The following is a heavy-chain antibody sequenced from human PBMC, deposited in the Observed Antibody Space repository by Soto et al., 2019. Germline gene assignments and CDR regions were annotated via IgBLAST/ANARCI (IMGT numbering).Heavy chain of an antibody. Sequence: SETLSLTCSVPGDSISNLDYFWAWIRQPPGQALEYIGYIYKSATTYYNPSFKSRVAISVDTSKSQFSLNVTSVTAADTAVYFCARGRYCLTGRCFPNWFDSWGQGALVTVSS. CDR3: ARGRYCLTGRCFPNWFDS. J-gene: IGHJ5*01. V-gene: IGHV4-30-4*01. D-gene: IGHD7-27*01. CDR1: GDSISNLDYF. CDR2: IYKSATT.